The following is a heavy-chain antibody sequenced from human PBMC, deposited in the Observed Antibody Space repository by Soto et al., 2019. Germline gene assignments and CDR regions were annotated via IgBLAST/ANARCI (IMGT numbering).Heavy chain of an antibody. Sequence: EVQLLESGGGLVQPGGSLRLSCAASGFTFSSHAMSWVRQAPGKGLEWVSTISSSGGSTHYADSVKGRFTISRDNSKNTLYLQMNSLRAEDTAVYYCAKFYGCNSAHTSTIDPWGQGTLVTVSS. CDR2: ISSSGGST. V-gene: IGHV3-23*01. D-gene: IGHD3-16*01. CDR1: GFTFSSHA. J-gene: IGHJ5*02. CDR3: AKFYGCNSAHTSTIDP.